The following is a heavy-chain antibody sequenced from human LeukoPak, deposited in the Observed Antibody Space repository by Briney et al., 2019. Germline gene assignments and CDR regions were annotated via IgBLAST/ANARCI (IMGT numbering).Heavy chain of an antibody. V-gene: IGHV3-48*03. Sequence: QPGGSLRLSCAASGFTFSSYEMNWVRQAPGKGLEWVSYISSSGSNIYYADSVKGRFTISRDNAKNSLYLQMNSLRVEDTAVYYCARDWSYYFDSWGQGTLVTVSS. CDR2: ISSSGSNI. CDR1: GFTFSSYE. CDR3: ARDWSYYFDS. D-gene: IGHD1-26*01. J-gene: IGHJ4*02.